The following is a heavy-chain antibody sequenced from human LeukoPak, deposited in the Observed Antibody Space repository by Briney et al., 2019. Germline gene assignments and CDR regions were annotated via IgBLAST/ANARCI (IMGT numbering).Heavy chain of an antibody. J-gene: IGHJ4*02. D-gene: IGHD2-15*01. CDR1: GFTFSSYA. CDR2: ISGSGGST. Sequence: EGSLILSCAASGFTFSSYAMSWVRQAPGKGLEWVSAISGSGGSTYYADSVKGRFTISRDNSKNTLYLQMNSLRAEDTAVYYCANLPHCSGGSCYSSAYWGQGTLVTVSS. V-gene: IGHV3-23*01. CDR3: ANLPHCSGGSCYSSAY.